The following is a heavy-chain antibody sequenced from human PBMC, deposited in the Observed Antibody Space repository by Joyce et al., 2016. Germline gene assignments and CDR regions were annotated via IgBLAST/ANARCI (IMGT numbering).Heavy chain of an antibody. Sequence: EVQLMESGGGLVQPGRSLRLSCTASGFTFGDYVVSWVRQGRGKDLEWIFFIRSNSYGATTQYAASVQDRVTISRDDSTNIAYLQMNSLKTEDTGVYYCAIGYCTGGVCYTGYFQHWGQGTLVTVSS. V-gene: IGHV3-49*04. CDR3: AIGYCTGGVCYTGYFQH. J-gene: IGHJ1*01. CDR1: GFTFGDYV. D-gene: IGHD2-8*02. CDR2: IRSNSYGATT.